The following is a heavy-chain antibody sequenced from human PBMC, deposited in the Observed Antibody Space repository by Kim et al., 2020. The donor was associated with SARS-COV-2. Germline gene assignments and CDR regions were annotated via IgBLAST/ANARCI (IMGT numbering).Heavy chain of an antibody. Sequence: SETLSLTCTVSGGSISSSSYYWGWIRQPPGKGLEWIGSIYYSGSTYYNPSLKSRVTISVDTSKNQFSLKLSSVTAADTAVYYCARQEGITMVRGVIINWGQGTLVTVSS. J-gene: IGHJ4*02. CDR3: ARQEGITMVRGVIIN. D-gene: IGHD3-10*01. V-gene: IGHV4-39*01. CDR1: GGSISSSSYY. CDR2: IYYSGST.